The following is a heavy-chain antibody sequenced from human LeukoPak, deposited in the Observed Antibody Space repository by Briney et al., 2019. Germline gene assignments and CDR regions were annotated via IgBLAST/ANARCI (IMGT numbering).Heavy chain of an antibody. J-gene: IGHJ4*02. CDR1: GFTFDDYG. D-gene: IGHD6-19*01. CDR2: INWNGGST. CDR3: ARDRIAVAGTEFDY. Sequence: GGPLRLSCAASGFTFDDYGMSWVRQAPGKGLEWVSGINWNGGSTGYADSVKGRFTISRDNAKNSLYLQMNSLRAEDTALYYCARDRIAVAGTEFDYWGQGTLVTVSS. V-gene: IGHV3-20*04.